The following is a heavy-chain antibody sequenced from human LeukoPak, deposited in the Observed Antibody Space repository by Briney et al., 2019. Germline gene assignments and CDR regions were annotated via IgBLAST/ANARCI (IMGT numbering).Heavy chain of an antibody. D-gene: IGHD2-2*01. CDR1: GGTFSSYA. V-gene: IGHV1-69*13. CDR3: ARGQIQAHCSSTSCYFGSWFDP. Sequence: ASVKVPCKASGGTFSSYAISWVRQAPGQGLEWMGGIIPIFGTANYAQKFQGRVTITADESTSTAYMELSSLRSEDTAVYYCARGQIQAHCSSTSCYFGSWFDPWGQGTLVTVSS. CDR2: IIPIFGTA. J-gene: IGHJ5*02.